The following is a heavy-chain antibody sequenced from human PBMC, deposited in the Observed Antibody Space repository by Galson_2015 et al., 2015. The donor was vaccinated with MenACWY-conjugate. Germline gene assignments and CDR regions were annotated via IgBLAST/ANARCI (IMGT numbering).Heavy chain of an antibody. D-gene: IGHD1-26*01. Sequence: SLRLSCAASGFIFNTYWMHWVRHAPGKGLVWVSRINPGGSSTTYADSVKVRFTISRDNAKNTLYLQMNSLRPEDTAVFYCAKTRGASFYFDSWGQGTLVTVSS. J-gene: IGHJ4*02. CDR3: AKTRGASFYFDS. V-gene: IGHV3-74*01. CDR1: GFIFNTYW. CDR2: INPGGSST.